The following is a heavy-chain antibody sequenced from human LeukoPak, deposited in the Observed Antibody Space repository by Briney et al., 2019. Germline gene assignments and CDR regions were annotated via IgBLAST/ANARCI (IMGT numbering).Heavy chain of an antibody. D-gene: IGHD3-22*01. V-gene: IGHV1-46*01. Sequence: ASVKLSGTASGYTFTNYYLHCVRQAPGQGLEWMGIINPSGGSTSYAQKFQGRVTMTRDTSTSTVYMELSSLRSEDTAVYYCARGPYYYDSSGFYSNYWGQATLVTVSS. J-gene: IGHJ4*02. CDR2: INPSGGST. CDR3: ARGPYYYDSSGFYSNY. CDR1: GYTFTNYY.